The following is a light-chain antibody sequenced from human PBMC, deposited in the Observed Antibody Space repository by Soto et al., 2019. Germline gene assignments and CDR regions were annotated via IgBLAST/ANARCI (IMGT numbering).Light chain of an antibody. Sequence: QSALTQPPSASGSPGQSVTISCTGTSSDVGGYNYVSWYQQHPGKAPKLMISEVSKRPSGVPDRFSGSKSGNTASLTVSGLNAQDDADYYCSSFAGNNNLVFGGGTKLTVL. V-gene: IGLV2-8*01. CDR3: SSFAGNNNLV. CDR2: EVS. CDR1: SSDVGGYNY. J-gene: IGLJ2*01.